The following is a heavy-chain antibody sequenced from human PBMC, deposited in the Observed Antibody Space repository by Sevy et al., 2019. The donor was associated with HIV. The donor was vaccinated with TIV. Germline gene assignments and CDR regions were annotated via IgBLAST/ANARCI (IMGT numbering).Heavy chain of an antibody. J-gene: IGHJ4*02. CDR3: ARDAGYSTDWYPSDY. V-gene: IGHV3-30-3*01. CDR1: EFMFSTYA. Sequence: GGSLRLSCAASEFMFSTYAMHWVRQAPGKGLEWVAVISYDGSRHYYGESLKGRFTISRENSKNTLFLQMNSLRLEDTALYYCARDAGYSTDWYPSDYWGQGTLVTVSS. D-gene: IGHD6-19*01. CDR2: ISYDGSRH.